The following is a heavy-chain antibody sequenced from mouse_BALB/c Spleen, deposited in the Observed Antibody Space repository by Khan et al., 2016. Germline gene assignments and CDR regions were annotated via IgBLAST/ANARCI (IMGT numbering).Heavy chain of an antibody. J-gene: IGHJ2*01. V-gene: IGHV5-17*02. CDR1: GFTFSFFG. CDR2: ISSGSSAF. CDR3: ARGDY. Sequence: EVELVEPGGGLVQPGGSRKLSCAATGFTFSFFGMHWVRQAPENGLEWVAYISSGSSAFYYADTVKGRFTISRVIPKYTLLLQMTSLSSEDTAMYCCARGDYWGQGTTLTVSS.